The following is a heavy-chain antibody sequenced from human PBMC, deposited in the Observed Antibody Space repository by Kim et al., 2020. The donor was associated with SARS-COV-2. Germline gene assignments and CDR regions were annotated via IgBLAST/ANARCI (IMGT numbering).Heavy chain of an antibody. V-gene: IGHV4-39*07. CDR2: IYYSGST. D-gene: IGHD1-26*01. Sequence: SETLSLTCTVSGGSISSSSYYWGWIRQPPGKGLEWIGSIYYSGSTYYNPSLKSRVTISVDTSKNQFSLKLSSVTAADTAVYDCARAPFLEGGSYRTPDAFDIWGQGTMVTVSS. J-gene: IGHJ3*02. CDR3: ARAPFLEGGSYRTPDAFDI. CDR1: GGSISSSSYY.